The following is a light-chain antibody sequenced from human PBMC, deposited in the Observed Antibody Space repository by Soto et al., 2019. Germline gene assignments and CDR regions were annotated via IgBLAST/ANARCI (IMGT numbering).Light chain of an antibody. Sequence: EIVVTQSPGTLSLSPGERATLSCRASQSVSSSYLAWFQQKAGQAPRLLIYGASSRATGIPDRFSGSGSGTDFTLTISRLEPEDFALYYCQQYGNSPLTFGGGTKVDIK. CDR3: QQYGNSPLT. CDR2: GAS. V-gene: IGKV3-20*01. J-gene: IGKJ4*01. CDR1: QSVSSSY.